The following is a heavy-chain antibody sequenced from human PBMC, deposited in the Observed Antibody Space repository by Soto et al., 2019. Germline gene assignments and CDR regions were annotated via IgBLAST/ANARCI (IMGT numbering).Heavy chain of an antibody. Sequence: PGGSLRLSCAASGFTFSSYSMNWVRQAPGKGLEWVSSISSSSSYIYYADSVKGRFTISRDNAKNSLYLQMNSLRAEDTAVYYSARDFSSSYHFDYWGQGTLVTVSS. CDR3: ARDFSSSYHFDY. D-gene: IGHD6-13*01. CDR1: GFTFSSYS. J-gene: IGHJ4*02. CDR2: ISSSSSYI. V-gene: IGHV3-21*01.